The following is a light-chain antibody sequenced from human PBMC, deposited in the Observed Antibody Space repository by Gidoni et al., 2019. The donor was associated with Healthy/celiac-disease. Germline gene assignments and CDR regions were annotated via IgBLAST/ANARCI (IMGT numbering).Light chain of an antibody. J-gene: IGLJ3*02. V-gene: IGLV1-44*01. CDR1: SSNIGGNI. CDR2: SND. Sequence: QSVLTQPPSTSGTPGQRVTISCSGSSSNIGGNIVNWYKQLPGTAPRLLMYSNDQRPSGVPDRFSGSKSGTSASLAISGLQSEDEADYYCAAWDASLTGWVFGGGTKLTVL. CDR3: AAWDASLTGWV.